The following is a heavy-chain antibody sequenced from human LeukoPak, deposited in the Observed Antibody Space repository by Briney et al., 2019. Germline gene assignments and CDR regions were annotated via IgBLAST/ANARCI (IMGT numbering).Heavy chain of an antibody. Sequence: GGSLRLSCAASGFTFSSYAMSWVRQAPGKGLEWVSAISGSGGSTYYADSVKGRFTISRDNSKNSLYLQMNSLRAEDTAVYYCARWIAAAGHFDYWGQGTLVTVSS. CDR1: GFTFSSYA. CDR2: ISGSGGST. V-gene: IGHV3-23*01. D-gene: IGHD6-13*01. CDR3: ARWIAAAGHFDY. J-gene: IGHJ4*02.